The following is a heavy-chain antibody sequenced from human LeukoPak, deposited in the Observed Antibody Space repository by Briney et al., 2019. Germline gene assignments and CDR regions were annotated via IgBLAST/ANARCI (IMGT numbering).Heavy chain of an antibody. CDR1: GFTFSSYA. J-gene: IGHJ4*02. V-gene: IGHV3-23*01. D-gene: IGHD3-3*01. CDR3: ARDTSYYDFWSGYYETGPFDY. CDR2: ISGSGGST. Sequence: GGSLRLSCAASGFTFSSYAMSWVRQAPGKGLEWVSAISGSGGSTYYADSVKGRFTISRDNSKNTLYLQMNSLRAEDTAVYYCARDTSYYDFWSGYYETGPFDYWGQGTLVTVSS.